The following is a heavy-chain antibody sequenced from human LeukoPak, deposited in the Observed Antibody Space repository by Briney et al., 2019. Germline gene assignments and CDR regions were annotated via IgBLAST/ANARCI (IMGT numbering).Heavy chain of an antibody. V-gene: IGHV3-48*03. CDR1: GFTFSSYE. D-gene: IGHD3-3*01. J-gene: IGHJ6*02. Sequence: GGSLRLSCAASGFTFSSYEMNWVRQAPGKGLEWVSYISSSGSTIYYADSVKGRFTISRDNAKNSLYLQMNSLRAEDTAVYYCARDRLTNYYGMDVWAKGPRSPSP. CDR3: ARDRLTNYYGMDV. CDR2: ISSSGSTI.